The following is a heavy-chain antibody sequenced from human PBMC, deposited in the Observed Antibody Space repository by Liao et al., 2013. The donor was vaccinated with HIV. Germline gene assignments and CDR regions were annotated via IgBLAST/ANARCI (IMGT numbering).Heavy chain of an antibody. CDR2: VSSSGNT. CDR1: GGSIASYS. CDR3: ARGGSFFDY. Sequence: QVQLQESGPGLVRPSQTLSLTCSVSGGSIASYSWNWIRQPAGKGLEWIGRVSSSGNTRYNPSLESRVTLSVDTSKNRFSLNLNSVTAADTAVYYCARGGSFFDYWGQGAVVTVSS. J-gene: IGHJ4*02. D-gene: IGHD5-12*01. V-gene: IGHV4-4*07.